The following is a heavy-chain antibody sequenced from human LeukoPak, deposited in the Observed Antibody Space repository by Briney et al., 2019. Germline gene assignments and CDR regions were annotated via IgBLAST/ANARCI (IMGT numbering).Heavy chain of an antibody. CDR3: AKPWGEEWLVGLYDAFDI. J-gene: IGHJ3*02. CDR1: GFTFSSYA. CDR2: ISGSDGST. D-gene: IGHD6-19*01. V-gene: IGHV3-23*01. Sequence: GGSLRLSCAASGFTFSSYAMSWVRQAPGKGLEWVSVISGSDGSTYYADSVKGRFTISRDNSKNTLYLQMNSLRAEDTAVFYCAKPWGEEWLVGLYDAFDIWGQGTMVTVSS.